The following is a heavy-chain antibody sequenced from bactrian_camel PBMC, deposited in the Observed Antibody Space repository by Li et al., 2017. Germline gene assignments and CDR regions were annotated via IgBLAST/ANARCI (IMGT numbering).Heavy chain of an antibody. Sequence: QVQLVESGGGSVQAGGSLRLSCATTSTYSRDCMAWFRQAPGKEREGVARIFSDGHTRYADSVRGRFTISKDNAKNTLYLRMASLKPDDTAMYYCSTGRSAQYCSGESPVLRNYWGRGTQVTVS. J-gene: IGHJ4*01. CDR1: STYSRDC. V-gene: IGHV3S53*01. D-gene: IGHD2*01. CDR2: IFSDGHT. CDR3: STGRSAQYCSGESPVLRNY.